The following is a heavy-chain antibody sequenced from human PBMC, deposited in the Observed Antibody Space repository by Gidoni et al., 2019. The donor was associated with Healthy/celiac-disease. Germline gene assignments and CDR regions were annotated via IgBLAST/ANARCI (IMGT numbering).Heavy chain of an antibody. D-gene: IGHD3-3*01. J-gene: IGHJ4*02. Sequence: QVQLVESGGGVVQPGRSLRLSCVASGLTFCSYAMHWVRQAPGQGLEWVAVISYDGSNKYYADSVKGRFTISRDNSKNTLYLQMNSLRAEDTAVYYCARGKYDYDFWSGYYTCDYWGQGTLVTVSS. CDR2: ISYDGSNK. CDR1: GLTFCSYA. V-gene: IGHV3-30-3*01. CDR3: ARGKYDYDFWSGYYTCDY.